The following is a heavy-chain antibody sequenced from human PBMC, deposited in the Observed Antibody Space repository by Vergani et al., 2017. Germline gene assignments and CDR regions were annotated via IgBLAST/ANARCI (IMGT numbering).Heavy chain of an antibody. CDR3: ARWAYSGSSTMASRYGMDV. J-gene: IGHJ6*02. CDR2: IIPILGIA. Sequence: QVQLVQSGAEVKKPGSSVKVSCKASGGTFSSYTISWVRQAPGQGLEWMGRIIPILGIANYAQKFQGRVTITADKSTSTAYMELSSLRSEDTAVYYCARWAYSGSSTMASRYGMDVWGQGTTVTVSS. CDR1: GGTFSSYT. V-gene: IGHV1-69*02. D-gene: IGHD1-26*01.